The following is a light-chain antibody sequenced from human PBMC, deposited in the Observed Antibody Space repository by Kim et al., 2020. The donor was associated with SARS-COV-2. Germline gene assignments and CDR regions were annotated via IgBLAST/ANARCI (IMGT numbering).Light chain of an antibody. Sequence: QSALTQPASVSGSPGQSITISCTGTSGDIGAYNYVSWYQQHPGKAPKVIIYDVTKRPSGVSNRFSGSKSGNTASLTISGLQPEDESDYYCSSYLSSSLYVFGSGTKVTVL. V-gene: IGLV2-14*03. J-gene: IGLJ1*01. CDR1: SGDIGAYNY. CDR3: SSYLSSSLYV. CDR2: DVT.